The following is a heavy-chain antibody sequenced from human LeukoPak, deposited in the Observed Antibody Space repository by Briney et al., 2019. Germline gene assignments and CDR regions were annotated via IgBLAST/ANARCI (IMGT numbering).Heavy chain of an antibody. CDR2: IYDSGST. Sequence: PSETLSLTCTVSGGSISSYYWSWMRQPPGKGLEWIGYIYDSGSTNYNPSLKSRVTISVDTSKNQFSLKLSSVTAADAAVYYCASTNYDRNGYLGFDPWGQGTLVTVSS. J-gene: IGHJ5*02. V-gene: IGHV4-59*08. D-gene: IGHD3-22*01. CDR1: GGSISSYY. CDR3: ASTNYDRNGYLGFDP.